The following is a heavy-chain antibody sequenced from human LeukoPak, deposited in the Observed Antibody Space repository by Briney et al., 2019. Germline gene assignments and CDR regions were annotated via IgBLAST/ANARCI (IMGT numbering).Heavy chain of an antibody. D-gene: IGHD6-19*01. Sequence: PGGSLRLSCAASGFTFSSYAMHWVRQAPGKGLEWEAVISYDGSNKYYADSVKGRFTISRDNSKNTLYLQMNSLRAEDTAVYYCARDYGQWLVPIHDYWGKGTLVTVSS. CDR2: ISYDGSNK. CDR1: GFTFSSYA. J-gene: IGHJ4*02. V-gene: IGHV3-30-3*01. CDR3: ARDYGQWLVPIHDY.